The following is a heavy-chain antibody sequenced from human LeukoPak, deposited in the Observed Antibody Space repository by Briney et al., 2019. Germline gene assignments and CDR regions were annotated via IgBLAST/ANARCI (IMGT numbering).Heavy chain of an antibody. D-gene: IGHD6-13*01. J-gene: IGHJ4*02. CDR2: INHSGST. V-gene: IGHV4-34*01. CDR3: ARVRSLRYSSSWYDPENYFDY. Sequence: SETLSLTCAVYGGSFSGYYWSWIRQPPGKGLEWIGEINHSGSTNYNPSLKSRVTISVDTSKNQFSLKLSSVTAADTAVYYCARVRSLRYSSSWYDPENYFDYWGQGTLVTVSS. CDR1: GGSFSGYY.